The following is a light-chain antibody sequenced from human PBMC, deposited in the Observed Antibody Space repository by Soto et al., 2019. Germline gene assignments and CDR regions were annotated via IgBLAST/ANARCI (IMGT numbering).Light chain of an antibody. CDR2: AAS. J-gene: IGKJ4*01. Sequence: DIQMTQSPSSPSASVGDRVTITCRASQSISGYLNWYQQKPGKAPNLLIYAASSLQSGVPSRFSGSGSGTDFTLTISSLQPEDSATYYCLQHNSYPLTFGGGTKVDIK. V-gene: IGKV1-17*01. CDR1: QSISGY. CDR3: LQHNSYPLT.